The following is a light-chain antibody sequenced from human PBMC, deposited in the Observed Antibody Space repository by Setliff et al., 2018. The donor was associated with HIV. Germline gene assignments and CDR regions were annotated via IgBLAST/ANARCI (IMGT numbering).Light chain of an antibody. CDR2: EVT. CDR1: SSDVGSYNL. Sequence: QSVLTQPASVSGSPGQSITISCTGTSSDVGSYNLVSWYQQHPGKAPKLIIYEVTKRPSGVSNRFSGSKSGNTASLTISGLQADDEADYYCYSYAGSSTFVFGTGTKVTVL. CDR3: YSYAGSSTFV. V-gene: IGLV2-23*02. J-gene: IGLJ1*01.